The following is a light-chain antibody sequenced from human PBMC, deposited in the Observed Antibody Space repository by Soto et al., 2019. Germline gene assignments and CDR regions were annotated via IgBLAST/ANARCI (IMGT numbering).Light chain of an antibody. CDR2: RNN. J-gene: IGLJ3*02. CDR3: ATWDASLSGWV. Sequence: QSVLTQPPSASGTPGQRVTISCSGSSSNIGSDYVYWYQQLPGTAPKLLIYRNNQRPSVVPDRFSGSKSGTSASLAISGLRSEDEADYYCATWDASLSGWVFGGGTKLTVL. CDR1: SSNIGSDY. V-gene: IGLV1-47*01.